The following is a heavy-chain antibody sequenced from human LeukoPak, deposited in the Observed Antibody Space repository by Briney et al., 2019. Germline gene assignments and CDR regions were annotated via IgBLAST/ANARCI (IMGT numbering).Heavy chain of an antibody. CDR1: GFTFSNYA. V-gene: IGHV3-23*01. CDR3: AYNDTRGGYSFL. CDR2: ITGSGGST. D-gene: IGHD3-16*02. Sequence: AGGSLRLSCAASGFTFSNYAMNWVRQAPGKGLEWVSTITGSGGSTSYSDSVKGRFTISRDNSKNTLYLQMSSLRAEDTAVYYCAYNDTRGGYSFLWGQGTLVTVSS. J-gene: IGHJ4*02.